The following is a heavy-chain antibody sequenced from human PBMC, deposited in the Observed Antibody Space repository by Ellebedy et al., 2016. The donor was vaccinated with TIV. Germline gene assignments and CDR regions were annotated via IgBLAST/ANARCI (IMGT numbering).Heavy chain of an antibody. CDR2: IYSGGST. CDR3: AKSIVGAIPVDY. D-gene: IGHD1-26*01. J-gene: IGHJ4*02. CDR1: GFAVSGNY. V-gene: IGHV3-53*01. Sequence: GESLKISCAVSGFAVSGNYMSWVRQAPGKGLECVSVIYSGGSTHYADSVKGRFTISRDDSKNTLYLQMNSLRAEDTAVYYCAKSIVGAIPVDYWGQGTLVTVSS.